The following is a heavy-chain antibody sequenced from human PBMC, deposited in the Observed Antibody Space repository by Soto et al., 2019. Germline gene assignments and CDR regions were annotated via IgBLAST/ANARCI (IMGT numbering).Heavy chain of an antibody. CDR1: GGSISSYY. J-gene: IGHJ4*02. CDR2: IYYSGST. D-gene: IGHD2-2*01. Sequence: PSETLSLTCTVSGGSISSYYWSWIRQPPGKGLEWIGYIYYSGSTNYNPSLKSRVTISVDTSKNQFSLKLSSVTAADTAVYYCASWAYQYYFDYWGQGTLVTVSS. V-gene: IGHV4-59*01. CDR3: ASWAYQYYFDY.